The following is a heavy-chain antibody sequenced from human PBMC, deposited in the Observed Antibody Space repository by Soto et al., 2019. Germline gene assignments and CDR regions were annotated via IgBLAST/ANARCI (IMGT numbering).Heavy chain of an antibody. CDR3: AATIAYCGGDCSANWFDP. CDR2: IIPIFGTA. D-gene: IGHD2-21*02. J-gene: IGHJ5*02. Sequence: GASVKVSCKASGGTFSSYAISWVRQAPGQGLEWMGGIIPIFGTANYAQKFQGRVTITADESTSTAYMELSSLRSEDTAVYYCAATIAYCGGDCSANWFDPWGQGTLVTVSS. CDR1: GGTFSSYA. V-gene: IGHV1-69*13.